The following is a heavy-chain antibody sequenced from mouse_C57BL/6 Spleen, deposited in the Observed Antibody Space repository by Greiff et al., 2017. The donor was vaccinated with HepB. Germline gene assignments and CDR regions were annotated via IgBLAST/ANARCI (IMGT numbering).Heavy chain of an antibody. D-gene: IGHD2-3*01. CDR3: ARIPLYDGYFHFDY. Sequence: EVQLQESGPELVKPGASVKISCKASGYSFTDYNMNWVKQSNGKSLEWIGVINPNYGTTSYNQKFKGKATLTVDQSSSKAYMQLNSLTSEDSAVYYCARIPLYDGYFHFDYWGQGTTLTVSS. J-gene: IGHJ2*01. CDR2: INPNYGTT. CDR1: GYSFTDYN. V-gene: IGHV1-39*01.